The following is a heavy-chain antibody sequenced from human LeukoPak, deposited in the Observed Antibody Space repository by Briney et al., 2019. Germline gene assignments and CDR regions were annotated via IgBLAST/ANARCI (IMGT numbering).Heavy chain of an antibody. CDR2: ISSSGTTI. V-gene: IGHV3-48*03. Sequence: GGSLRLSCAASGFTFSSYEMNWVRQAPGKGLEWVSYISSSGTTIYYADSVKGRFTISRDNAKNSLYLQMNSLRAEDTAVYYCARDRNDIELFDYWGQGTLVTVSS. CDR1: GFTFSSYE. D-gene: IGHD5-12*01. J-gene: IGHJ4*02. CDR3: ARDRNDIELFDY.